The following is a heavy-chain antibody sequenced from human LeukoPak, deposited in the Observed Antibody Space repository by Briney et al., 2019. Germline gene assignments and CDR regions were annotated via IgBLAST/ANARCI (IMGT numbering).Heavy chain of an antibody. D-gene: IGHD2-8*01. V-gene: IGHV4-59*01. CDR1: GGSISSYY. J-gene: IGHJ6*03. CDR3: ARVGCTNGRCYYYYYVDV. Sequence: SETLPLTCTVSGGSISSYYLNWIRQPPGKGLEWIGYIYYSGCTNYNPSLKSRVTISVDTSKNQFSLKLSTVTAADTAVYYCARVGCTNGRCYYYYYVDVWGKGTTVTVSS. CDR2: IYYSGCT.